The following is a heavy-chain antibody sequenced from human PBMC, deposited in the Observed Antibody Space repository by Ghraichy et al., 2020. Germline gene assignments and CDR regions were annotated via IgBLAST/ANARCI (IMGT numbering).Heavy chain of an antibody. CDR1: GFTFSTYW. Sequence: GGSLRLSCAASGFTFSTYWLHWVRQVPGKGLVWVSRINSDGSYANYADSVKGRFTISRDNAKNTLYLQMNSLRAEDTAVYYCARVVSDWDPFRAFDIWGQGTMVTVSS. V-gene: IGHV3-74*01. CDR3: ARVVSDWDPFRAFDI. D-gene: IGHD3-9*01. J-gene: IGHJ3*02. CDR2: INSDGSYA.